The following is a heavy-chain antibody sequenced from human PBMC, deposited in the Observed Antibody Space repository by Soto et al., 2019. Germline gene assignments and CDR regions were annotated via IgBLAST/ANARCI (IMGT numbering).Heavy chain of an antibody. CDR1: GGSISSGGYY. Sequence: SETLSLTCTVSGGSISSGGYYWSWIRQHPGKGLEWIGYIYYSGSTYYNPSLKSRVTISVDTSKNQFSLKLSSVTAADTAVYYCARDSYDSSGYYTIDYWGQGTRGTVSS. D-gene: IGHD3-22*01. CDR3: ARDSYDSSGYYTIDY. J-gene: IGHJ4*02. CDR2: IYYSGST. V-gene: IGHV4-31*03.